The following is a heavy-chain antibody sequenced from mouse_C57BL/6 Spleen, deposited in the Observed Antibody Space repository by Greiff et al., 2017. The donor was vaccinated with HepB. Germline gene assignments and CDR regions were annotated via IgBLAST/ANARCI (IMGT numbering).Heavy chain of an antibody. CDR2: IDPSDRET. CDR3: ARVYYSNYVWYFDV. V-gene: IGHV1-52*01. J-gene: IGHJ1*03. CDR1: GYTFTSYW. D-gene: IGHD2-5*01. Sequence: VQLQQPGAELVRPGSSVKLSCKASGYTFTSYWMHWVKQRPIQGLEWIGNIDPSDRETHYNQKFKDKATLTVDKSSSTAYMQLSSLTSEDSAVYYCARVYYSNYVWYFDVWGTGTTVTVSS.